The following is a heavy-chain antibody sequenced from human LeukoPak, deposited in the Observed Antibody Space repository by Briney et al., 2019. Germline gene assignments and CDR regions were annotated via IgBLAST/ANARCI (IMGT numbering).Heavy chain of an antibody. CDR1: GRSISSYY. Sequence: SETLSLICTVSGRSISSYYWSWIRQPPGKGLEWIGYLYYSGSTNYNPSLTGRVTISVDTSKNQFSLRLSSVTAADTAVYYCARSNVLRYFDWSATPMGWFDPWGQGTLVTVSS. CDR3: ARSNVLRYFDWSATPMGWFDP. V-gene: IGHV4-59*01. CDR2: LYYSGST. D-gene: IGHD3-9*01. J-gene: IGHJ5*02.